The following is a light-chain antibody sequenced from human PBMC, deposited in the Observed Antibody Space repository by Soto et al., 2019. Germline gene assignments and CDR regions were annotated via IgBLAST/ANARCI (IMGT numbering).Light chain of an antibody. Sequence: EIVVTQSPATLSVSPGERVTLSCRASQSVSSSLAWYQQRPGQAPRLLMYGVYTRAPGTPARFSGSGSGTEFTLTISSLQSEDSAVYYCQQYGSSPRTFGQGTKVDIK. V-gene: IGKV3D-15*01. CDR3: QQYGSSPRT. CDR1: QSVSSS. CDR2: GVY. J-gene: IGKJ1*01.